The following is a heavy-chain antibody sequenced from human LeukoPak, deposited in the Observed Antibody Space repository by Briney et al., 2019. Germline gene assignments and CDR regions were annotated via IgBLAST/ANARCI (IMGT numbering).Heavy chain of an antibody. CDR3: ARQYYYDTSGYDY. V-gene: IGHV4-34*01. CDR2: INHSGST. CDR1: GGSFSGYY. J-gene: IGHJ4*02. D-gene: IGHD3-22*01. Sequence: SETLSLTCAVYGGSFSGYYWSWIRQPPGKGLEWIGEINHSGSTNYNPSLKSRVTISVDTSKNQFSLKLSSVTAADTAVYYCARQYYYDTSGYDYWGQGTLVTVSS.